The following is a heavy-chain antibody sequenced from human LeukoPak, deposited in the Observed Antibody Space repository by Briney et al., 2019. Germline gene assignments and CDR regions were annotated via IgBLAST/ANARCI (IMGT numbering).Heavy chain of an antibody. D-gene: IGHD3/OR15-3a*01. CDR2: VKSKTDGGTT. V-gene: IGHV3-15*01. Sequence: GGSLRLSCAASGFTFTNSYMSWVRQAPGKGLEWVGRVKSKTDGGTTEYAAPVYGRFTISRDDSKNTLYLQMNSLKTEDTAVYYCTTWTSHWGQGTLVTVSS. J-gene: IGHJ4*02. CDR1: GFTFTNSY. CDR3: TTWTSH.